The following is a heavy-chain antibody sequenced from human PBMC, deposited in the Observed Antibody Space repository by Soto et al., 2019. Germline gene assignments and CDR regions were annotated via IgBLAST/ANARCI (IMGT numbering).Heavy chain of an antibody. Sequence: SETLSLTSNLSGGSISSHYCSWVRQAPGKGLEWIGHIYYRGSTNYNPSLRSRSTISVDTSKNQFSLKLNSVTTADAAVYYCARDGREASGMDVWGQGTKVTVSS. V-gene: IGHV4-59*11. CDR2: IYYRGST. J-gene: IGHJ6*02. CDR3: ARDGREASGMDV. D-gene: IGHD1-26*01. CDR1: GGSISSHY.